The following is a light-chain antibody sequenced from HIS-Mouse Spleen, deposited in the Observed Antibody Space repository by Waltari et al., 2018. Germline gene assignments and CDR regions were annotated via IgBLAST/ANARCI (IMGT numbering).Light chain of an antibody. Sequence: QSALTQPPSGSGSPGQSVTISCTGTSSEVGGYNYVSWYQQHPGKAPKLMIYDVSKRPSGVPNRFSGSKSGNTASLTISGLQAEDEADYYCCSYASSNTWVFGGGTKLTVL. CDR1: SSEVGGYNY. CDR2: DVS. V-gene: IGLV2-11*01. CDR3: CSYASSNTWV. J-gene: IGLJ3*02.